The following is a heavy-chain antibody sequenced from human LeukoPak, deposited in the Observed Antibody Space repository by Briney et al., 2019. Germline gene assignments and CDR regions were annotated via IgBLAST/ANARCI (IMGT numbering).Heavy chain of an antibody. CDR1: GGSISSGDYY. Sequence: SETLSLTCTVSGGSISSGDYYWSWIRQPPGKGLEWIGCIYYSGSTYYNPSLKSRVTISVDTSKNQFSLKLSSVTAADTAVYYCARCVAPGTAMVQDYYYYYYMDVWGKGTTVTVSS. CDR3: ARCVAPGTAMVQDYYYYYYMDV. CDR2: IYYSGST. J-gene: IGHJ6*03. V-gene: IGHV4-30-4*08. D-gene: IGHD5-18*01.